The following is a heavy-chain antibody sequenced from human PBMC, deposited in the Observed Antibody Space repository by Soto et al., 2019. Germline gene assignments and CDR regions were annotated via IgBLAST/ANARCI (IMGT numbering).Heavy chain of an antibody. D-gene: IGHD3-22*01. CDR3: ARGGYFYDSSGYPEYYFDY. V-gene: IGHV1-18*01. CDR1: GYTFIIYG. CDR2: MSADNGNT. J-gene: IGHJ4*02. Sequence: QVQLMQSGAEVKKPGASVKVSCKASGYTFIIYGISWVRQAPGQGLEWMGWMSADNGNTNYAQNFQGRVTMTTDTSTSTAYMELRRLRSDDTAVYYCARGGYFYDSSGYPEYYFDYWGQGTLVTVSS.